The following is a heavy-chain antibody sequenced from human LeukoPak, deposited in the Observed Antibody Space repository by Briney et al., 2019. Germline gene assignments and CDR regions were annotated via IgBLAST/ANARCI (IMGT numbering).Heavy chain of an antibody. CDR2: IYYSGST. V-gene: IGHV4-31*03. Sequence: SETLSLTCTVSGDSISRGGYHWSWIRQHPGKGLEWIGYIYYSGSTYYNPSLKSRVTISVDTSQSQFSLKLSSVTAADTAVYYCAREGVMVRVFDYWGQGTLVTVSS. D-gene: IGHD3-10*01. CDR1: GDSISRGGYH. J-gene: IGHJ4*02. CDR3: AREGVMVRVFDY.